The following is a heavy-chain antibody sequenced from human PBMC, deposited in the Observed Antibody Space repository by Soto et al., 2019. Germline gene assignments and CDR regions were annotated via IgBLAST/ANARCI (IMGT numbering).Heavy chain of an antibody. CDR3: AKVPQVSKYDRSGYPEY. V-gene: IGHV3-23*01. CDR2: ISGSGGNT. D-gene: IGHD3-22*01. J-gene: IGHJ4*02. CDR1: GFTFSSYA. Sequence: LRLSCAASGFTFSSYAMNWVRQAPGKGLVWVSGISGSGGNTYYADSVKGRFTISRDNSKNTLYLQMNSLRAEDTAVYYCAKVPQVSKYDRSGYPEYWGQGTQVTVSS.